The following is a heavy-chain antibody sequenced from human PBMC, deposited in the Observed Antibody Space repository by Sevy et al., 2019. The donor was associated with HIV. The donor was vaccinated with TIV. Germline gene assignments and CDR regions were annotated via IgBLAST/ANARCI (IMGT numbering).Heavy chain of an antibody. CDR3: ARGRRYCSGGSCSVYYFDY. J-gene: IGHJ4*02. CDR1: GFTFSSYG. CDR2: IKQEGSEK. D-gene: IGHD2-15*01. V-gene: IGHV3-7*03. Sequence: GGSLRLSCAASGFTFSSYGMSWVRQAPGKGLEWVANIKQEGSEKYYVDSVKGRFTISRDNAKNSLYLQMNSLRAEDTAVYYCARGRRYCSGGSCSVYYFDYWGQGTLVTVSS.